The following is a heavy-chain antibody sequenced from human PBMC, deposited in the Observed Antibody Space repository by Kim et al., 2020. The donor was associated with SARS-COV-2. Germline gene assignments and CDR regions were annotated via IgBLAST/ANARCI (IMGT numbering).Heavy chain of an antibody. D-gene: IGHD3-9*01. CDR1: GFTFSSYA. CDR3: AKDRGVLLRYFDWLLYYFDY. CDR2: ISGSGGST. Sequence: GGSLRLSCAASGFTFSSYAMSWVRQAPGKGLEWVSAISGSGGSTYYADSVKGRFTISRDNSKNTLYLQMNSLRAEDTAVYYCAKDRGVLLRYFDWLLYYFDYWGQGTLVTVSS. J-gene: IGHJ4*02. V-gene: IGHV3-23*01.